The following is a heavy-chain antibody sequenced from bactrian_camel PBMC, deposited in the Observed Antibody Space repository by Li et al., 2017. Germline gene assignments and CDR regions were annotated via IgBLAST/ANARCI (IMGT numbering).Heavy chain of an antibody. CDR3: ATDLLHNCPARYLIDWVSTT. D-gene: IGHD8*01. CDR2: IDSDGSTA. CDR1: GDIRSRDC. J-gene: IGHJ6*01. V-gene: IGHV3-2*01. Sequence: HVQLVESGGGSVQAGGSLTLSCAASGDIRSRDCMGWFRQAPGKEREGVARIDSDGSTAYGDSVKGRFTISKDNAKNTLYLQMNSLKPEDTAMYYCATDLLHNCPARYLIDWVSTTWGPGTQVTVS.